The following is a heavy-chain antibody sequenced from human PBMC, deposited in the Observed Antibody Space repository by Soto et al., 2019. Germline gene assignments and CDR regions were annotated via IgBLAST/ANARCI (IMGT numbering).Heavy chain of an antibody. J-gene: IGHJ4*02. D-gene: IGHD6-6*01. CDR1: CYTFTRYG. CDR2: ISAYNGNT. Sequence: ASVKVSCKASCYTFTRYGISWVRQAPGQGLEWMGWISAYNGNTNYAQKLQGRVTMTTDTSTSTAYMELRSLRSDDTAVYYCAREQSIAARKSLGYWGQGTLVTVSS. CDR3: AREQSIAARKSLGY. V-gene: IGHV1-18*01.